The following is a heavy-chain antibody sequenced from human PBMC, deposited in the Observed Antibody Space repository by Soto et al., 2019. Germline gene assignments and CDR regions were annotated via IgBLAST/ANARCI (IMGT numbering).Heavy chain of an antibody. CDR2: IIPIFGTA. J-gene: IGHJ4*02. Sequence: PVEVSCKATRGTFSSYAICWVRQAPGQGLEWMGGIIPIFGTANYAQKFQGRVTITADESTSTAYMELSSLRSEDTAVYYCAIGYSSGCWDYWGQGTLVTVSS. V-gene: IGHV1-69*13. CDR3: AIGYSSGCWDY. CDR1: RGTFSSYA. D-gene: IGHD6-19*01.